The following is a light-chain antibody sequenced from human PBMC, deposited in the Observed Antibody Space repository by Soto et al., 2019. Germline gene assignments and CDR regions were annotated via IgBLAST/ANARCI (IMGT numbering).Light chain of an antibody. Sequence: EIVMTQSPATLSVPPGERATLSCRASQSVSSNLAWYQQKPGQAPRLLIYGASTRATGIPARFSGSGSGTEFTLTISSLQSEDFAVYYCQQYNNWPGTFGQGTKVEI. CDR2: GAS. J-gene: IGKJ1*01. CDR1: QSVSSN. CDR3: QQYNNWPGT. V-gene: IGKV3-15*01.